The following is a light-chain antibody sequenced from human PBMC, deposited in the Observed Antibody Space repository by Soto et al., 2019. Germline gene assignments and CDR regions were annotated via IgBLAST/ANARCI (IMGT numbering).Light chain of an antibody. V-gene: IGKV3-20*01. CDR2: SAS. CDR1: QSVSSNY. J-gene: IGKJ4*01. Sequence: EIVLTQSPGTLPLSPGEKATLSCRASQSVSSNYLAWYQQKPGQAPMVLIYSASSRATGIPDRFSGSGSGTDFTLTISRLELEDFAVYYCQQYGSAPLTFGAGTKVEIK. CDR3: QQYGSAPLT.